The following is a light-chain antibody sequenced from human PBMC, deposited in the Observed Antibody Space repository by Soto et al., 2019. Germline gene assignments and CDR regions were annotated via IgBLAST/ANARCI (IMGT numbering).Light chain of an antibody. Sequence: QPVLTQSPSASASLGASVNLTCTLSSGHSSYAIAWHQQQPQKGPRFLMKIHRDGSHSRGDGIPHRFSGSSSGAERYLSISSLQSGDEADYYCQTWGTGIRVFGGGTKVTVL. J-gene: IGLJ3*02. CDR2: IHRDGSH. CDR1: SGHSSYA. V-gene: IGLV4-69*02. CDR3: QTWGTGIRV.